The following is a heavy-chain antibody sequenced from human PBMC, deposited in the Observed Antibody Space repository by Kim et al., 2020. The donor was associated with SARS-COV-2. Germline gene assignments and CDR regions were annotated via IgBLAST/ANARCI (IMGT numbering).Heavy chain of an antibody. V-gene: IGHV3-7*01. CDR3: ARGRGLDS. J-gene: IGHJ4*02. CDR2: IKHAGTEK. CDR1: GFTFSDNW. Sequence: GGSLRLSCAASGFTFSDNWMTWIRQAPGKGLEWVANIKHAGTEKYYVNSVKGRYTVSRDNARKSVYLQMNSLRAEDTAVYYCARGRGLDSWGEGTLVTVSS.